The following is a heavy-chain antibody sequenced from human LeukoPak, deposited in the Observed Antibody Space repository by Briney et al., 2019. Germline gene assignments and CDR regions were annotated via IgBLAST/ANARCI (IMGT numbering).Heavy chain of an antibody. D-gene: IGHD2-21*02. Sequence: SETLSLTCAVYGGSLSGYYWSWIRQPPGKGLEWIGEINHSGSTNYNPSLKSRVTISVDTSKNQFSLKLSSVTAADTAVYYCAIPVGRDSTAFDIWGQGTMVTVSS. J-gene: IGHJ3*02. CDR3: AIPVGRDSTAFDI. CDR2: INHSGST. V-gene: IGHV4-34*01. CDR1: GGSLSGYY.